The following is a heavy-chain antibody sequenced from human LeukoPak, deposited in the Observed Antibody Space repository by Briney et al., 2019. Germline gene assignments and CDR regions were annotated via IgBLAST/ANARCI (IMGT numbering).Heavy chain of an antibody. Sequence: SVKVSCKASGGTFSSYAISWVRQAPGQGLEWMGGIIPIFGAANYAQKFQGRVTITTDESTSTAYMELSSLRSEDTAVYYCAREGQDTAMADYYMDVWGKGTTVTVSS. V-gene: IGHV1-69*05. D-gene: IGHD5-18*01. J-gene: IGHJ6*03. CDR1: GGTFSSYA. CDR3: AREGQDTAMADYYMDV. CDR2: IIPIFGAA.